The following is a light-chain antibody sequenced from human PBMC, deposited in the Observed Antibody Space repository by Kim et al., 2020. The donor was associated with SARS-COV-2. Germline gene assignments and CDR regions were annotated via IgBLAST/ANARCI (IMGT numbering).Light chain of an antibody. CDR2: DAS. CDR1: QSITRW. V-gene: IGKV1-5*01. J-gene: IGKJ2*01. Sequence: GDGVTITCRASQSITRWFVWYQQKPGKAPNLLIYDASSLVSGVPSRFSGSGSGTEFTLTISSLQPDDSATYYCQQYKSYAYTFGLGTKLEI. CDR3: QQYKSYAYT.